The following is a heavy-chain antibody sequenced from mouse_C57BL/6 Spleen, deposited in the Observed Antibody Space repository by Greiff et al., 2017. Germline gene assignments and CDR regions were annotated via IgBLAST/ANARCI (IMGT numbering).Heavy chain of an antibody. CDR2: ISGGGGNT. J-gene: IGHJ2*01. CDR1: GFTFSSYT. D-gene: IGHD4-1*02. V-gene: IGHV5-9*01. CDR3: GKQIQLVFDD. Sequence: EVQRVESGGGLVKPGGSLKLSCAASGFTFSSYTMSWVRQTPEKRLEWVATISGGGGNTYYPDSVKGRFTISRDNAKNTLYLQMSSLRSEDTALYYCGKQIQLVFDDWGQGTTLTVSS.